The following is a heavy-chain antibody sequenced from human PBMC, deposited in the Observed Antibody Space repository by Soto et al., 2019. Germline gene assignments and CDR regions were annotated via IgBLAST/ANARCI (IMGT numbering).Heavy chain of an antibody. J-gene: IGHJ6*02. CDR1: GYTFTSYG. CDR3: ARGGTFLEWRGGPSYYGMDV. D-gene: IGHD3-3*02. CDR2: ISAYNGNT. V-gene: IGHV1-18*04. Sequence: QVQLVQSGAEVKKPGASVKVSCKASGYTFTSYGISWVRQAPGQGLEWMGWISAYNGNTNYAQKLKGRVTMTTDTSTSTAYMELRSLRSDDTAVYYCARGGTFLEWRGGPSYYGMDVWGQGTTVTVSS.